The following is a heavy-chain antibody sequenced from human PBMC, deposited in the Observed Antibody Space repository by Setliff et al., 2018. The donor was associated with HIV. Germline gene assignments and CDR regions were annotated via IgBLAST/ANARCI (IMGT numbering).Heavy chain of an antibody. CDR1: GYIFTSQH. CDR3: ARDRGGSWTFDH. V-gene: IGHV1-46*01. Sequence: ASVKVSCKTSGYIFTSQHLHWVRQAPGQGLEWMGFINPNEIMAHYAQKFQDRVALTRDTSTGTVYMELRSLRSEDTALYYCARDRGGSWTFDHWGQGTLVTVSS. CDR2: INPNEIMA. D-gene: IGHD2-15*01. J-gene: IGHJ4*02.